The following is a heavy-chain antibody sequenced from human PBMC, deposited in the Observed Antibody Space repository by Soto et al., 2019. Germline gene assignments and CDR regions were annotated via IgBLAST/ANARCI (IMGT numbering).Heavy chain of an antibody. CDR1: GDSVSRNSGA. J-gene: IGHJ6*02. V-gene: IGHV6-1*01. D-gene: IGHD1-1*01. CDR3: ARGNWNDEGYCYGMDV. Sequence: SQTLSLTCAVSGDSVSRNSGAWNWIRRSPSVGLQWLGRTYYRSKWYSEYAPSVKSRITINPDTAKNQFALQLKSVTPDDSGVYYCARGNWNDEGYCYGMDVWGQGITVTVS. CDR2: TYYRSKWYS.